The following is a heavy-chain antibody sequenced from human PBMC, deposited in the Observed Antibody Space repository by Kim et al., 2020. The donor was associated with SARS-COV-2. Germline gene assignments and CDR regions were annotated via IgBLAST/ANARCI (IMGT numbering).Heavy chain of an antibody. CDR3: ARDDSSGYYGVDY. Sequence: YNPSLKRRVPISVDTSKNQFPLKLSSVTAADTAVYYCARDDSSGYYGVDYWGQGTLVTVSS. V-gene: IGHV4-30-2*04. D-gene: IGHD3-22*01. J-gene: IGHJ4*02.